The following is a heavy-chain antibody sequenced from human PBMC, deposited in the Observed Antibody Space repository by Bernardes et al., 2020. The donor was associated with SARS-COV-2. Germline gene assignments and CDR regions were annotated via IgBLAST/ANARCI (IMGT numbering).Heavy chain of an antibody. J-gene: IGHJ6*02. CDR1: GCSIRSSDYY. CDR2: IYYSGTT. Sequence: SETLYLTCTVSGCSIRSSDYYWVWIRQPPGRGPEWIGTIYYSGTTYYSPSLQSRLTMSVDTSKNQFSLKLSSVTAADTAVYYCARQEIHSLGYFNGLHVWGQGTTVTVSS. D-gene: IGHD5-18*01. CDR3: ARQEIHSLGYFNGLHV. V-gene: IGHV4-39*01.